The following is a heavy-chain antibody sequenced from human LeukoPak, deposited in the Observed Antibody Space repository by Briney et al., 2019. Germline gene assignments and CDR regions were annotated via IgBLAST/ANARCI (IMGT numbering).Heavy chain of an antibody. CDR2: ISWDGGST. Sequence: PGGSLRLSCAASGFTFDDYTMHWVRQAPGKGLEWVSLISWDGGSTYYADSVKGRFTISRDNSKNSLYLQMNSLRTEDTALYYCAKGRTGWEVPWFDPWGQGTLVTVSS. CDR1: GFTFDDYT. D-gene: IGHD1-26*01. V-gene: IGHV3-43*01. CDR3: AKGRTGWEVPWFDP. J-gene: IGHJ5*02.